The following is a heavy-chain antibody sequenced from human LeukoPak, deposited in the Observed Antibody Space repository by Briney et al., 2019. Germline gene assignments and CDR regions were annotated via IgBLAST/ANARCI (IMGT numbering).Heavy chain of an antibody. CDR3: ANPDSSGFYFSMRFDF. CDR2: MSGRGDST. CDR1: GFSFSDFA. D-gene: IGHD3-22*01. J-gene: IGHJ4*02. Sequence: SGGSLRLSCKASGFSFSDFAMTWVRQAPGKGLEWVSTMSGRGDSTYYADSVKGRFTVSRDNSDNTLYLHMNSLRAEDTAVYFCANPDSSGFYFSMRFDFWGQGTLVIVSS. V-gene: IGHV3-23*01.